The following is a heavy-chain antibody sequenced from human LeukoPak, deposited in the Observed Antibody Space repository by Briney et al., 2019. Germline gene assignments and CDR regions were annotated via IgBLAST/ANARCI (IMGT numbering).Heavy chain of an antibody. D-gene: IGHD6-19*01. CDR3: AKDRGRIAVAGTFDY. Sequence: GGSLRLSCAASGFTFSSYAMHWVRQAPGKGLEWVAVISYDGSNKYYADSVKGRFTISRDNSKNTLYLQMNSLRAEDTAVYYCAKDRGRIAVAGTFDYWGQGTLVTVSS. CDR1: GFTFSSYA. J-gene: IGHJ4*02. V-gene: IGHV3-30-3*01. CDR2: ISYDGSNK.